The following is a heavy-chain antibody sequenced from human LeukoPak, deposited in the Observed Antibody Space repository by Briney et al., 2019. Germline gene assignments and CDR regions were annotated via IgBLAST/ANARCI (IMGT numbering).Heavy chain of an antibody. CDR2: IHHSGST. CDR1: GDSISSGHY. CDR3: ARGTDYYDSSGWLDP. D-gene: IGHD3-22*01. Sequence: SETLSLTCTVSGDSISSGHYWDWIRQPPGRGLEWIGSIHHSGSTWYNPSLKSRVTVSLDTSQTQISLRVTSVTAADTAVYYCARGTDYYDSSGWLDPWGQGTLVTVSS. V-gene: IGHV4-38-2*02. J-gene: IGHJ5*02.